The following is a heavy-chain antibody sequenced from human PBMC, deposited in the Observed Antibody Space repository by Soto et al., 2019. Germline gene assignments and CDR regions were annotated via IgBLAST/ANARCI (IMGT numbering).Heavy chain of an antibody. CDR3: TREGSVEY. J-gene: IGHJ4*02. Sequence: QVQLVQSGAEVKKPGSSVKVSCKASGDTFSTYPVSWVRQAPGQGLEWMGGIIPMFAKADYAQKFQGRVTITADESTSTAYMELSSLRSEDTAVYYCTREGSVEYWGQGTLVTVSS. CDR1: GDTFSTYP. D-gene: IGHD6-19*01. CDR2: IIPMFAKA. V-gene: IGHV1-69*01.